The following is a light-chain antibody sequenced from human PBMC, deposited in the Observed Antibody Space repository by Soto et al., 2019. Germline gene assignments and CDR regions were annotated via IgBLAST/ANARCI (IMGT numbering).Light chain of an antibody. J-gene: IGKJ2*01. V-gene: IGKV1-39*01. CDR3: QQSYTSPFT. Sequence: DIQMTQSPSSLSASVGDRVTITCRASQPISTYLNWYQQRPGKAPKILISATSTLQSGVPARFSGRGSGTGFTLTISTLSPEDVGTYLCQQSYTSPFTFGQGNRLEI. CDR2: ATS. CDR1: QPISTY.